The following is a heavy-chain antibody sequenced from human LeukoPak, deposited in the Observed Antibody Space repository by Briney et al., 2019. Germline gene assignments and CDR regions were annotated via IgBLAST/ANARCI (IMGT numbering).Heavy chain of an antibody. CDR2: FDPEDGET. D-gene: IGHD4-17*01. CDR1: GYTLTELS. CDR3: NYGDQGTYDAFDI. V-gene: IGHV1-24*01. J-gene: IGHJ3*02. Sequence: GASAKVSCKVSGYTLTELSMHRVRQAPGKGLEWMGGFDPEDGETIYAQKFQGRVTMTEDTSTDTAYMELSSLRSEDTAVYYCNYGDQGTYDAFDIWGQGTMVTVSS.